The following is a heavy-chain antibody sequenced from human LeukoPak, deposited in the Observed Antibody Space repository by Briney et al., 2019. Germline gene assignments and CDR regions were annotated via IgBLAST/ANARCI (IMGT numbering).Heavy chain of an antibody. V-gene: IGHV1-69*02. J-gene: IGHJ4*02. CDR1: GGTFSSYT. CDR3: ARAPTGDPLLDY. CDR2: IIPILGIA. Sequence: SRKVSSKASGGTFSSYTISWERQAPGQGLEWMGRIIPILGIANYAQKFKGGVTITADKSTSTAYMELSSLRSEDTAVYYCARAPTGDPLLDYWGQGTLVTVSS.